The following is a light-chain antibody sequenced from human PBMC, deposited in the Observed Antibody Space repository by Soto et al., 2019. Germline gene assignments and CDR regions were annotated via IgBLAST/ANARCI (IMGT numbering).Light chain of an antibody. J-gene: IGKJ2*01. Sequence: EIVMTQSPATLSVSPGERATLSCRASQNVDSLGWYQQKPGQAPRLLIYTISIRTTGTPARFSGSGSGTEFTLTISSLQSEDFAVYYCQQCNTWPYTFGQGTKLEIK. CDR3: QQCNTWPYT. CDR1: QNVDSL. CDR2: TIS. V-gene: IGKV3-15*01.